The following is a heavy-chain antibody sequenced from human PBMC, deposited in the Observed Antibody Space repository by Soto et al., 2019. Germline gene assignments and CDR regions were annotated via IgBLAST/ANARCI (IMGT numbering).Heavy chain of an antibody. Sequence: GGSLRLSCAASGFTFSSYSMNWVRQAPGKGLEWVSSISSSSSYIYYADSVKGRFTISRDNAKNSLYLQMNSLRAADTAVYYCARASYGAGSYHATNWFDPLGKGTLVTGS. J-gene: IGHJ5*02. V-gene: IGHV3-21*04. CDR2: ISSSSSYI. CDR3: ARASYGAGSYHATNWFDP. D-gene: IGHD3-10*01. CDR1: GFTFSSYS.